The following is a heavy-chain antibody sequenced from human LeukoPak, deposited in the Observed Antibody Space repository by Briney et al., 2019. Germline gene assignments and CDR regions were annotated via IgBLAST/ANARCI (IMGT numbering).Heavy chain of an antibody. CDR3: AKPYGSAYYYFDN. D-gene: IGHD6-19*01. CDR1: GFTFRSYW. CDR2: INTDGSST. V-gene: IGHV3-74*01. J-gene: IGHJ4*02. Sequence: GGSLRLSCAASGFTFRSYWMHWVRQALGKGLVWVSRINTDGSSTSYADSVKGRFTISRDTAKNTLYLQMNSLRAEDTAVYYCAKPYGSAYYYFDNWGQGTLVTVSS.